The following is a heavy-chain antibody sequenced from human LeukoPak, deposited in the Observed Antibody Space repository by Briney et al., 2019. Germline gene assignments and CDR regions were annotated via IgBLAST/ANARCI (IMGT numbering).Heavy chain of an antibody. CDR3: ARSYCSGGSCSSFDY. CDR2: IWYDGNNK. J-gene: IGHJ4*02. Sequence: PGRSLRLSCAASGFTFSNYGMHWVRQAPGKGLEWVAVIWYDGNNKYYADSVKGRFTISRDNSKNTLYLQMNSLRAEDTAVYYCARSYCSGGSCSSFDYWGQGTLVT. V-gene: IGHV3-33*01. CDR1: GFTFSNYG. D-gene: IGHD2-15*01.